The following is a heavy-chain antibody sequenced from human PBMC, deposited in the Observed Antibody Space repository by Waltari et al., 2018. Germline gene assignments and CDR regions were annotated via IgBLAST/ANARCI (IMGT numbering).Heavy chain of an antibody. CDR1: EYTFTSSY. Sequence: QVQLVQSGAEVKKPGASVKISCKTSEYTFTSSYIHWVRQAPGQGVEWMGIINPSGGSTIYAQKFQCRVTMTRDTSTSTVYMELSSLRSEDTAVYYCALDTGALWMDVWGQGTTVTVSS. J-gene: IGHJ6*02. CDR2: INPSGGST. CDR3: ALDTGALWMDV. D-gene: IGHD2-21*01. V-gene: IGHV1-46*01.